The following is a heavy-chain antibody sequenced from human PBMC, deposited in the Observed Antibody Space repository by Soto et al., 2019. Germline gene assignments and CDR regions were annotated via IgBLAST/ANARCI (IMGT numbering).Heavy chain of an antibody. V-gene: IGHV1-69*02. CDR3: ASAPHDVSTGNLVGSHFDS. D-gene: IGHD3-9*01. Sequence: QVQLVQSGPEVKTPGSSLKVTCQASGDTFNNHSISWVRQAPGQGLEWLGRIIRVFPVPNSAQKFLGRVPITADRYTSIAYLRLTGKRSDDTAGYYWASAPHDVSTGNLVGSHFDSWGQGTLVTVSA. CDR2: IIRVFPVP. J-gene: IGHJ4*02. CDR1: GDTFNNHS.